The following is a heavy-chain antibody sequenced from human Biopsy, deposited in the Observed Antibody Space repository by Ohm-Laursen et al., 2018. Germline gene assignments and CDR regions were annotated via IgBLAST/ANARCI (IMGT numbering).Heavy chain of an antibody. D-gene: IGHD2-2*02. V-gene: IGHV4-59*08. CDR2: IYYSGCI. Sequence: SQTLSLTCSVSGGSMDRYFWSWIRQPPGKGLEWIGYIYYSGCINYNPSLKVRVTISLDTSKNQFSLNLSSVTVADSAVYYCASMPAAIHEPNYSYYGMHVWGQGTTVTVSS. J-gene: IGHJ6*02. CDR3: ASMPAAIHEPNYSYYGMHV. CDR1: GGSMDRYF.